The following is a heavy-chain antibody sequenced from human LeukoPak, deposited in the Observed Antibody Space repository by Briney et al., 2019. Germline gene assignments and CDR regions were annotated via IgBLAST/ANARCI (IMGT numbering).Heavy chain of an antibody. CDR1: GYTFSTYG. J-gene: IGHJ6*03. D-gene: IGHD2-2*01. CDR3: ARVRRSSFGLLYYYFYMDV. CDR2: ISAYNGNT. Sequence: ASVKVSCKASGYTFSTYGISWVRQAPGQGLEWMGWISAYNGNTNYAQKLQDRVSMTTDTSTNTAYMELRSLRSDDTAVYYCARVRRSSFGLLYYYFYMDVWGKGTTVTVSS. V-gene: IGHV1-18*04.